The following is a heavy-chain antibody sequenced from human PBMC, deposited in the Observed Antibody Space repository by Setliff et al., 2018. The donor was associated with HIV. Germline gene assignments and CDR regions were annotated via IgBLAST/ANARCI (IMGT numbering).Heavy chain of an antibody. CDR1: GYTFIGHY. J-gene: IGHJ5*02. CDR3: ARDMFEIWERSLAKGDEFDP. CDR2: INPHSGDT. Sequence: GASVKVSCKASGYTFIGHYIHWVRQAPGQGLEWMGWINPHSGDTKYAQKFQDRVSLTRETSLSTAYMELSSLTSDDTAIYYCARDMFEIWERSLAKGDEFDPWGQGSLVTVSS. D-gene: IGHD3-10*02. V-gene: IGHV1-2*02.